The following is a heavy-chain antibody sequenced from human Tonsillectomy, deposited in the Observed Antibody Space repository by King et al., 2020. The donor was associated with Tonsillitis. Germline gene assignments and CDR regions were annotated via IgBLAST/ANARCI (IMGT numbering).Heavy chain of an antibody. Sequence: VQLVESGGDLVQPGGSLRLSCAASGFTFSSYAMSWVRQAPGKGLEWVSTISGSGVGTYYADSVKGRFTISRDNSNNTLYLQMNSLRAEDTAVYYCAKGAPGVVEAGSGAFDCWGRGTLVTVSS. J-gene: IGHJ4*02. CDR2: ISGSGVGT. CDR3: AKGAPGVVEAGSGAFDC. D-gene: IGHD6-19*01. V-gene: IGHV3-23*04. CDR1: GFTFSSYA.